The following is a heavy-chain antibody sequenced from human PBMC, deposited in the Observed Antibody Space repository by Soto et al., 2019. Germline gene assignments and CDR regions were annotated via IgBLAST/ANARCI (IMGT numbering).Heavy chain of an antibody. CDR2: ISSSSSYI. Sequence: EVQLVESGGGLVKPGGSLRLSCSASGFTFSSYSINWVRQAPGKGLEWVSSISSSSSYIYYADSVKGRFTISRDNAKNSLYLQMNSLRAEDTAVYYCARGRQTMELGAFDIWGQGTMVTVSS. J-gene: IGHJ3*02. D-gene: IGHD1-26*01. CDR3: ARGRQTMELGAFDI. V-gene: IGHV3-21*01. CDR1: GFTFSSYS.